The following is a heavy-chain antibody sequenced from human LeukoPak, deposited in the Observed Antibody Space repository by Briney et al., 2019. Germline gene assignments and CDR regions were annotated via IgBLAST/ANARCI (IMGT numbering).Heavy chain of an antibody. V-gene: IGHV3-21*01. CDR3: AREPSGGYCSSSSCSRYFQY. CDR1: GFIFSGYS. J-gene: IGHJ1*01. CDR2: ISASDTYI. D-gene: IGHD2-2*01. Sequence: GGSLRLSCAASGFIFSGYSMNWVRQAPGKGLEWVSSISASDTYINYVDSLKGRFTISRDNAKNSLYLQMNSLRVEDTAVYYCAREPSGGYCSSSSCSRYFQYWGQGTLVTVSS.